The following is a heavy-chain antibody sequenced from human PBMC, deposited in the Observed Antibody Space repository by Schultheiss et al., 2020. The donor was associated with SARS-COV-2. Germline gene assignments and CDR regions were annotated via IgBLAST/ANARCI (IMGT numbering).Heavy chain of an antibody. CDR1: GGSFSGYY. V-gene: IGHV4-34*01. CDR3: ARVDSSGYSNWFDP. Sequence: SETLSLTCAVYGGSFSGYYWSWIRQPPGKGLERIGEINHSGSTNYNPSLKSRVTISVDTSKNQFSLKLSSVTAADTAVYYCARVDSSGYSNWFDPWGQGTLVTVSS. D-gene: IGHD3-22*01. CDR2: INHSGST. J-gene: IGHJ5*02.